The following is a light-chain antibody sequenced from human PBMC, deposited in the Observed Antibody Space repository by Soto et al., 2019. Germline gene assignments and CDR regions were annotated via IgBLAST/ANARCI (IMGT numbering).Light chain of an antibody. CDR3: AAWDDSLNGVV. V-gene: IGLV1-44*01. CDR1: SSNIGSHT. J-gene: IGLJ2*01. Sequence: QSVLTQPPSASGTPGQRVTISCSGSSSNIGSHTVNWYQQLPGTAPRLLIYNTYYRPSGVPDRFSGSKSGTSASLGISGLQSEDEADYYCAAWDDSLNGVVFGGGTTLTVL. CDR2: NTY.